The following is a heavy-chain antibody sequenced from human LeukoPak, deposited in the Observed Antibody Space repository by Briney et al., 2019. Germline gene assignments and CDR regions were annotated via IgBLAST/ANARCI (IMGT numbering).Heavy chain of an antibody. CDR1: AFIFSGHW. CDR2: IKEDGSER. Sequence: GALRLSCEGSAFIFSGHWMNWVRQTPGKGLEWVASIKEDGSERQYVDSVKGRFSISRDNTKGSLFLQLNSLKTEDTAVYYCTTGNWGPHWGQGTLVTVSS. CDR3: TTGNWGPH. D-gene: IGHD7-27*01. J-gene: IGHJ4*02. V-gene: IGHV3-7*03.